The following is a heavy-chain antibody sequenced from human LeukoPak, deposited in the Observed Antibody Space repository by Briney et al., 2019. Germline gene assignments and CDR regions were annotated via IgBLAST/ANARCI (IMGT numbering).Heavy chain of an antibody. CDR1: RLTFSSYV. CDR3: AKDLGAMVTPQVFDY. CDR2: MSGSGSST. V-gene: IGHV3-23*01. J-gene: IGHJ4*02. Sequence: GGPLTLSCTASRLTFSSYVMRWVRKAPGKGLEWVSRMSGSGSSTNYADSVKGRFTISRDNSKSTLYLQMNSLRVEDTAVYYCAKDLGAMVTPQVFDYWGQGTLVTVSS. D-gene: IGHD5-18*01.